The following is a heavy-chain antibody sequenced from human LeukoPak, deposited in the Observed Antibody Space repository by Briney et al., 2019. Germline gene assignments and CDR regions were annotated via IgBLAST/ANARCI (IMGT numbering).Heavy chain of an antibody. Sequence: WGSLRLSCAASGLTFSNYWMTWVRQAPGKGLEWVANIKQDGSEKYYVDSVKGRFTISRDNAKNSLHLQMNSLRVDDTAVYYCARVPWLQSGNYMDVWGKGTTVTVSS. D-gene: IGHD5-24*01. CDR1: GLTFSNYW. J-gene: IGHJ6*03. CDR3: ARVPWLQSGNYMDV. CDR2: IKQDGSEK. V-gene: IGHV3-7*01.